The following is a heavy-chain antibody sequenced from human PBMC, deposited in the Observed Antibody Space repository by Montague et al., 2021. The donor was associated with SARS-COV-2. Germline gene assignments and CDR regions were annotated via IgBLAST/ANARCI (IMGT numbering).Heavy chain of an antibody. CDR3: AREISGPDYFDY. CDR2: ICYSGST. CDR1: VGSNSSDD. V-gene: IGHV4-59*01. D-gene: IGHD3-10*01. J-gene: IGHJ4*02. Sequence: SETLSLTCTSPVGSNSSDDWNWIRQPPGGGLEWIGYICYSGSTNYNPSLESRVTISAVTSKNHFSLKLRSVTAADTAVYYCAREISGPDYFDYWGQGTLVTVSS.